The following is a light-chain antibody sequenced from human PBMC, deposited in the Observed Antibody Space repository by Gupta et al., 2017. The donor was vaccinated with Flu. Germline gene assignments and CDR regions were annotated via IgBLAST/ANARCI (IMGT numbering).Light chain of an antibody. Sequence: RVTISCSGSSSNIGSNYVYWYQQLPGTAPKRLIERNNQRPSGVPDRFSGSKSGTLASLAIRGLRSEDEADDYCAAWDDSLRGWVFGGGTKLTVL. V-gene: IGLV1-47*01. CDR1: SSNIGSNY. CDR3: AAWDDSLRGWV. J-gene: IGLJ3*02. CDR2: RNN.